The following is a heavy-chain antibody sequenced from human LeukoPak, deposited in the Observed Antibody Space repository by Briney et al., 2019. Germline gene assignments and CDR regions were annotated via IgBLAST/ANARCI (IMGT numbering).Heavy chain of an antibody. CDR3: ARSPSGQLDY. D-gene: IGHD1-1*01. Sequence: ASVKVSCKTSGYTFTSYYIHWVRQAPGQGLECMGWINPNNGGTTYAQNFQGRVSMTRDTSISTAYMELRGLRSDDTAVYYCARSPSGQLDYWGRGTLVTVSS. J-gene: IGHJ4*02. V-gene: IGHV1-2*02. CDR1: GYTFTSYY. CDR2: INPNNGGT.